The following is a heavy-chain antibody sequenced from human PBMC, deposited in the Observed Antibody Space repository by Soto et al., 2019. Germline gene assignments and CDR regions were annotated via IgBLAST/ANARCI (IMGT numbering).Heavy chain of an antibody. CDR1: GASVSTYS. CDR2: IHYSGGT. J-gene: IGHJ5*02. CDR3: ARGGTSGSAVFNWFDP. V-gene: IGHV4-59*02. Sequence: SETLSLTCSVTGASVSTYSWSWIRQSPGKGLEWIGYIHYSGGTNYTPSLRSRVTISVDTSKNQLSLNLTSLTAADTAVYYCARGGTSGSAVFNWFDPWGQGTLVTSPQ. D-gene: IGHD3-10*01.